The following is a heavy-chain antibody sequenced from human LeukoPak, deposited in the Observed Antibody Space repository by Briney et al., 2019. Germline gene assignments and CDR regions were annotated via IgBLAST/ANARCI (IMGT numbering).Heavy chain of an antibody. V-gene: IGHV4-59*01. CDR2: IYYTGST. CDR3: ARGTMMVGP. D-gene: IGHD3-22*01. CDR1: GGSISGYY. Sequence: SETLSLTCTVSGGSISGYYWSWIRQPPGKGLEWIGYIYYTGSTNYNPSLKSRVTISVDTSKNQFSLELSSVTAADTAVYYCARGTMMVGPWGQGTLVTVSS. J-gene: IGHJ5*02.